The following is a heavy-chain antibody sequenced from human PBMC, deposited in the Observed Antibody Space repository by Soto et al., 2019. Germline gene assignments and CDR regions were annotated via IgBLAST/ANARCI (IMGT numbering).Heavy chain of an antibody. Sequence: GASVKVSCKASGYTFTGYYMHGVRQPPGQGLEGMGWINPNGGGISDAQKLQGRVTMTRDTSISTAYMQLSRLRSDDTAVYYCARSVLDYDFWSGYYSLYYYSYGMDVWGQGPTVTAS. V-gene: IGHV1-2*02. CDR2: INPNGGGI. CDR1: GYTFTGYY. J-gene: IGHJ6*02. CDR3: ARSVLDYDFWSGYYSLYYYSYGMDV. D-gene: IGHD3-3*01.